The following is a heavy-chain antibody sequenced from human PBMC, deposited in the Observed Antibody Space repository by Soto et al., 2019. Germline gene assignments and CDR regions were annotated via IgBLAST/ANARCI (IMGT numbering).Heavy chain of an antibody. D-gene: IGHD2-15*01. J-gene: IGHJ4*02. V-gene: IGHV1-3*05. CDR3: ARDEGVVVVALYFDY. CDR2: INAGNGNT. CDR1: GYTFTSYA. Sequence: QVQLVQSGAEEKKPGASVKVSCKACGYTFTSYAMHWVRQAPGQRLEWMGWINAGNGNTKYSQKFQGRVTITRDTSASTAYMELSSLRSEDTAVYYCARDEGVVVVALYFDYWGQGTLVTVSS.